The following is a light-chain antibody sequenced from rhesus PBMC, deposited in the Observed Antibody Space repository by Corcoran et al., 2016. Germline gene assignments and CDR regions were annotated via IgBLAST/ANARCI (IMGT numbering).Light chain of an antibody. CDR3: QQHNSYPRT. J-gene: IGKJ1*01. V-gene: IGKV1-25*01. Sequence: DIQMTQSPSSLSASVGDTVTITCQASQGISKYLAWYQQKPGKAPKLLIYDASTFQSGVPSRFSGSGSGTAFTLPISGLQPEDFATYDCQQHNSYPRTFGQGTKVEIK. CDR2: DAS. CDR1: QGISKY.